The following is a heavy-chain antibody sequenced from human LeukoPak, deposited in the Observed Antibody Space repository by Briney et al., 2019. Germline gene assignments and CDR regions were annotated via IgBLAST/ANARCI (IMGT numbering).Heavy chain of an antibody. CDR3: AKSWGFDYRYFFDY. J-gene: IGHJ4*02. CDR1: GFTVSING. CDR2: ISYDASST. D-gene: IGHD4-11*01. V-gene: IGHV3-30*18. Sequence: GRSLTLSWAAFGFTVSINGMHWVRDAPGKGLEWVAFISYDASSTYHASSVKCRFTISRDNSNNTLYLQMSTLRAEDSAVYCCAKSWGFDYRYFFDYWGQGTLVTVSS.